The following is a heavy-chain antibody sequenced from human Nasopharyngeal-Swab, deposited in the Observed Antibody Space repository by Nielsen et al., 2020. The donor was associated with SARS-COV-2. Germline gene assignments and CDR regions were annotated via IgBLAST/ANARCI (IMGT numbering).Heavy chain of an antibody. CDR3: AKETRCGGDCYYVDY. J-gene: IGHJ4*02. Sequence: GGSLRLSCAASRFTFNSYAMSWVRQAPGKGLEWVSVIYSGGSSTYYADSVKGRFTISRDNSKNTLYLQMNSLRAEDTAIYFCAKETRCGGDCYYVDYWGQGTLVTVSS. D-gene: IGHD2-21*02. CDR1: RFTFNSYA. CDR2: IYSGGSST. V-gene: IGHV3-23*03.